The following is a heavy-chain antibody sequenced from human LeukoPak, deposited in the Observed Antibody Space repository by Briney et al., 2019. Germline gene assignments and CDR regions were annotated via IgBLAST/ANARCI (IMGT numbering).Heavy chain of an antibody. J-gene: IGHJ4*02. CDR2: IKSDGSNT. D-gene: IGHD4-17*01. V-gene: IGHV3-74*01. CDR3: ARGGDYPFDY. Sequence: PGGSLRLSCAASGFTFNNYYMHWVREAPGKGLGWVSRIKSDGSNTNYADSVKGRFTISRDNAKNTLDLQMNSLSAEDTALYYCARGGDYPFDYWGQGTLVTVSS. CDR1: GFTFNNYY.